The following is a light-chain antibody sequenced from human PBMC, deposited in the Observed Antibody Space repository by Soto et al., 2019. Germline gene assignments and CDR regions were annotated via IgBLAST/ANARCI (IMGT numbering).Light chain of an antibody. CDR1: QSISSY. J-gene: IGKJ5*01. CDR3: QQSYSPSPVT. V-gene: IGKV1-39*01. CDR2: AAS. Sequence: DIQMTQSPSSLSASVGDRVTITCRASQSISSYLNWYQQKPGKAPKLLIYAASRLQSGVPTRFSGSGAGTDFSLTISSLQPEDFATYYCQQSYSPSPVTFGQGTRLEIK.